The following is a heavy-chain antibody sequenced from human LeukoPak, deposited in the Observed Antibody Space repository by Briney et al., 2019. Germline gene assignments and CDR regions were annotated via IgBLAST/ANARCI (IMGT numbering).Heavy chain of an antibody. CDR1: GGSISSYY. D-gene: IGHD2-15*01. CDR2: IYYSGST. Sequence: SETLSLTCTVSGGSISSYYWSWIRQPPGKGLEWIGYIYYSGSTSYNPSLKSRVTISVDTSKNQFSLKLSSVTAADTAVYYCARAPGGLGYCSGGSCPYFDYWGQGTLVTVSS. V-gene: IGHV4-59*01. J-gene: IGHJ4*02. CDR3: ARAPGGLGYCSGGSCPYFDY.